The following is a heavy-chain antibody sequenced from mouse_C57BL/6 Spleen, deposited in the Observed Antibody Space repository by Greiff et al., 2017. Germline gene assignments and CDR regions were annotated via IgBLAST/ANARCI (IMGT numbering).Heavy chain of an antibody. V-gene: IGHV1-61*01. D-gene: IGHD2-2*01. CDR2: IYPSDSET. CDR3: ARRWFYDAMDY. CDR1: GYTFTSYW. Sequence: VQLQQPGAELVRPGSSVKLSCKASGYTFTSYWMDWVKQRPGQGLEWIGNIYPSDSETHYNQKFKDKATLTVDKSSSTAYMQLSSLTSEDSAVYYCARRWFYDAMDYWGQGTSVTVSS. J-gene: IGHJ4*01.